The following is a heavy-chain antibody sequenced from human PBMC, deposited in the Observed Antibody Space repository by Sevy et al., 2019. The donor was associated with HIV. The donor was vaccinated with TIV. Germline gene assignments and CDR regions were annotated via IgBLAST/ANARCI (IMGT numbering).Heavy chain of an antibody. CDR3: AREGLAVAGIGYYFEY. V-gene: IGHV3-33*01. CDR2: IWYDGSNR. J-gene: IGHJ4*02. Sequence: GGSLRLSCTASGFCFNGYGMHWVRQAPGKGLEWVALIWYDGSNRSYLDSVKGRFTVSRDNSKNTLYLQMNSLRAEDTAVYYCAREGLAVAGIGYYFEYWGQGTLVTVSS. CDR1: GFCFNGYG. D-gene: IGHD6-19*01.